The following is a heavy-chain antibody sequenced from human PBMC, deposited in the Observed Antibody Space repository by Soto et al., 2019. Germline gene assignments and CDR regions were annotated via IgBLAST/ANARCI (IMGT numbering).Heavy chain of an antibody. CDR2: ISAYNGNT. Sequence: ASVKVSCKASGYTFTSYGISWVRQAPGQWLEWMGWISAYNGNTNYAQKLQGRVTMTTDTSTSTAYMELRSLRSDDTAVYYCARDLPQQLVLLIDYWGQGTLVTVSS. J-gene: IGHJ4*02. CDR1: GYTFTSYG. V-gene: IGHV1-18*01. CDR3: ARDLPQQLVLLIDY. D-gene: IGHD6-13*01.